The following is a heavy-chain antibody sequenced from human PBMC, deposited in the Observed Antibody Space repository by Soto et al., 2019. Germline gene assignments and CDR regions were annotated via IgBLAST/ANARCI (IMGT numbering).Heavy chain of an antibody. V-gene: IGHV4-34*01. CDR2: INHSGST. CDR3: ARGHQLRFLEWSTRVGNWFDP. CDR1: GGSFSGYY. D-gene: IGHD3-3*01. J-gene: IGHJ5*02. Sequence: QVQLQQWGAGLLKPSETLSLTCAVYGGSFSGYYWSWIRQPPGKGLEWIGEINHSGSTNYNPSLKSRVTISVDTSKNQFSLKLSSVTAADTAVYYCARGHQLRFLEWSTRVGNWFDPRGQGTLVTVSS.